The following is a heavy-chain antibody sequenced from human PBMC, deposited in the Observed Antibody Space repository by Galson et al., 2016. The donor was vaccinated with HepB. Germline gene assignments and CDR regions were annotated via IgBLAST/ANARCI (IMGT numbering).Heavy chain of an antibody. CDR1: GYSFTNYD. CDR2: VTPYSGST. D-gene: IGHD1-26*01. V-gene: IGHV1-8*01. CDR3: ARSPGRTLRRGSLDY. Sequence: SVKVSCKASGYSFTNYDIIWVRQATGQGLEWMGWVTPYSGSTGYAQKFQGRVTLTSNTSIDTVYMELRSLRSDDTAVYYCARSPGRTLRRGSLDYWGQGALGTVSS. J-gene: IGHJ4*02.